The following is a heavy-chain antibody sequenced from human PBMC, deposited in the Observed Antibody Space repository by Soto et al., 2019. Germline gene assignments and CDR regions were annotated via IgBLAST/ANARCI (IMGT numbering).Heavy chain of an antibody. Sequence: QVQLVQSGAEVKKPGASVKVSCKASGYTFTGYYMHWVRQAPGQGLEWMGWINPNSGGTNYAQKFQGWVTMTRDTSISTAYMELSRLRSDDTAVYYCARGGGYDAEGYYFDYWGQGTLVTVSS. J-gene: IGHJ4*02. CDR1: GYTFTGYY. CDR3: ARGGGYDAEGYYFDY. D-gene: IGHD5-12*01. V-gene: IGHV1-2*04. CDR2: INPNSGGT.